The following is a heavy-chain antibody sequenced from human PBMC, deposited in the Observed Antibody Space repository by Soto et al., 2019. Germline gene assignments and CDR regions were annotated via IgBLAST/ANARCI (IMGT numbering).Heavy chain of an antibody. CDR1: GFTVSSNQ. J-gene: IGHJ6*02. CDR3: ARVSSGMHV. Sequence: EVQLVETGGGLIQPGGSLRLSCAASGFTVSSNQMTWVRQAPGKGLEWVSVIYSGGSTYYADSVKGRFTLSRDNSENTLYLQMNSLRAEDTAVYYCARVSSGMHVWGQGTTVTVSS. CDR2: IYSGGST. V-gene: IGHV3-53*02.